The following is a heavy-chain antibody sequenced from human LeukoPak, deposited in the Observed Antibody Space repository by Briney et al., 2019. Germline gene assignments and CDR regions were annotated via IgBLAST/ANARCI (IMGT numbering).Heavy chain of an antibody. J-gene: IGHJ4*02. CDR3: ARVITFGGVIAPSPFDY. D-gene: IGHD3-16*02. CDR2: ISAYNGNT. Sequence: ASVKVSCKASGYTFTSYGISWVRQAPGQGLEWMGWISAYNGNTNYAQKLQSRVTMTTDTSTSTAYMELRSLRSDDTAVYYCARVITFGGVIAPSPFDYWGQGTLVTVSS. CDR1: GYTFTSYG. V-gene: IGHV1-18*01.